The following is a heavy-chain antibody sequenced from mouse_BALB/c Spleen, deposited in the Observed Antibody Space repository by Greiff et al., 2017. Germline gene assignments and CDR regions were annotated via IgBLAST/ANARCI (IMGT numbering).Heavy chain of an antibody. Sequence: VQLVESGPGLVAPSQSLSITCTVSGFSLTSYGVHWVRQPPGKGLEWLGVIWAGGSTNYNSALMSRLSISKDNSKSQVFLKMNSLQTDDTAMYYCARDIYYDYDWFAYWGQGTLVTVSA. J-gene: IGHJ3*01. D-gene: IGHD2-4*01. CDR2: IWAGGST. CDR1: GFSLTSYG. CDR3: ARDIYYDYDWFAY. V-gene: IGHV2-9*02.